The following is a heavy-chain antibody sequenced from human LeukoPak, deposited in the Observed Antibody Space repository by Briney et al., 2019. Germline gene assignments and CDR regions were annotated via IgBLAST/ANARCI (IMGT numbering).Heavy chain of an antibody. Sequence: GASVKVSCKASGYTFSGFYMHWVRQAPGQGLEWMGWLNPDSGDTDYAQRFQGRVTMTRDTTINTAYMELSSLRSDDTALYYCARRTWHNAFDIWGQGTGVTVSS. CDR1: GYTFSGFY. CDR3: ARRTWHNAFDI. D-gene: IGHD1-1*01. V-gene: IGHV1-2*02. J-gene: IGHJ3*02. CDR2: LNPDSGDT.